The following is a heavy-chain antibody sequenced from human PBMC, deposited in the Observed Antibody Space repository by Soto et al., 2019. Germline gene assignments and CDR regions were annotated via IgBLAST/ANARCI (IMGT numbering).Heavy chain of an antibody. V-gene: IGHV3-30*18. CDR2: ISYDGSNK. Sequence: QVQLVESGGGVVQPGRSLRLSCAASGFTFSSYGMHWVRQAPGKGLEWVAVISYDGSNKYYADSVKGRFTISRDNSKNTLYLQMSSLRAEDTAVYYSAKDLGAASGGGVGYYYGMDVWGQGTTVTVSS. D-gene: IGHD1-26*01. CDR3: AKDLGAASGGGVGYYYGMDV. J-gene: IGHJ6*02. CDR1: GFTFSSYG.